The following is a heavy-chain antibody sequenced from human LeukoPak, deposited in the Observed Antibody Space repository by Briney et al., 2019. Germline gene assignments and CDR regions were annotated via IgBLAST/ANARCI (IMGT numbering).Heavy chain of an antibody. CDR2: ISYDGSNK. CDR3: ARNHYDSSGRTYFFDY. J-gene: IGHJ4*02. CDR1: GFTFSTYA. V-gene: IGHV3-30*04. Sequence: GGSLRLSCAASGFTFSTYAMHWVRQAPGKGLEWVAVISYDGSNKYYADSVKGRFTISRDNSKNTLYLQMNSLRAEDTAMYYCARNHYDSSGRTYFFDYWGQGTLVTVSS. D-gene: IGHD3-22*01.